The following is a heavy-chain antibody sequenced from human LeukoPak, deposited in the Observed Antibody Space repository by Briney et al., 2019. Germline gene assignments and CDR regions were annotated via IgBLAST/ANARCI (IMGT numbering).Heavy chain of an antibody. J-gene: IGHJ4*02. CDR3: ARVRGGVTYGQTDI. CDR2: ISSGGTTI. Sequence: GGSLRLSCAASGFTFSDYYMSWIRQAPGKGLEWVSYISSGGTTIYYADSVKGRLAIYRDNAKNSLYLQMHSLRAEDTAIYYCARVRGGVTYGQTDIWGQGTLVTVSS. CDR1: GFTFSDYY. D-gene: IGHD3-10*01. V-gene: IGHV3-11*01.